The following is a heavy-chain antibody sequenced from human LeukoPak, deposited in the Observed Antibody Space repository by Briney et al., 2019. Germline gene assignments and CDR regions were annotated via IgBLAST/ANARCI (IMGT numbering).Heavy chain of an antibody. Sequence: SETLSLTCAVYGGSFSGYYWSWIRQPPGKGLEWIGEINHSGSTNYNPSLKSRVTISVDTSKNQFSLKLSSVTAADTAVYYCARDSTGIIDYWGQGTLVTVSS. CDR1: GGSFSGYY. J-gene: IGHJ4*02. CDR3: ARDSTGIIDY. D-gene: IGHD1-1*01. CDR2: INHSGST. V-gene: IGHV4-34*01.